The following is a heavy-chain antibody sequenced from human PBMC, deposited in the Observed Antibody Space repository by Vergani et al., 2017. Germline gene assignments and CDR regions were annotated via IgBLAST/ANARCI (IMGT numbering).Heavy chain of an antibody. Sequence: QVQLMQSGPVMKKPGGSMKVSCHASETTFSDYNIHWVRQAPGQGLQWMGWISPNTGDTDYLQRFQDRVTMTRDASTKTVYLKMTRLTSDDTAIYYCAHSWNFGRRDWFDSWGPGTLVTVSS. CDR3: AHSWNFGRRDWFDS. CDR1: ETTFSDYN. CDR2: ISPNTGDT. V-gene: IGHV1-2*02. D-gene: IGHD1-26*01. J-gene: IGHJ5*01.